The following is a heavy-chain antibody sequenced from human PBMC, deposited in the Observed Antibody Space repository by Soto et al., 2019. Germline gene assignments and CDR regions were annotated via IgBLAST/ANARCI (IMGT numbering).Heavy chain of an antibody. J-gene: IGHJ5*02. CDR1: GGTFSSYA. D-gene: IGHD1-7*01. CDR3: ARDAGSPGTHPFNWFDP. Sequence: GASVKVSCKASGGTFSSYAISWVRQAPGQGLEWMGGIIPIFGTANYAQKFQGRVTITADKSTSTAYMELSSLRSEDTAVYYCARDAGSPGTHPFNWFDPWGQGTLVTVSS. CDR2: IIPIFGTA. V-gene: IGHV1-69*06.